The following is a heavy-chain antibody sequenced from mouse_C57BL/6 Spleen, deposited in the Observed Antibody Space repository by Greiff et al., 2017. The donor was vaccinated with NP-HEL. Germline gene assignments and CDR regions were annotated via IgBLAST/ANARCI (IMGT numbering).Heavy chain of an antibody. CDR1: GFTFSDYG. CDR2: ISSGSSTI. J-gene: IGHJ1*03. D-gene: IGHD1-1*01. CDR3: ARQGYGSPWYFDV. Sequence: EVQLVESGGGLVKPGGSLKLSCAASGFTFSDYGMHWVRQAPEKGLEWVAYISSGSSTIYYADTVKGRFTISRDNAQNTLFLQMTSLRSEDTAMYYCARQGYGSPWYFDVWGTGTTVTVSS. V-gene: IGHV5-17*01.